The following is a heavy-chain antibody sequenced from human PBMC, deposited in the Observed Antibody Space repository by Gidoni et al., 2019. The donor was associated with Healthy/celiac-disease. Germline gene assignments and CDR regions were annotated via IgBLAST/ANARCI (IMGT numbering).Heavy chain of an antibody. V-gene: IGHV3-15*01. J-gene: IGHJ4*02. CDR1: GFTFSNAW. CDR2: MKSKTDGGTT. Sequence: EVQLVESGGGLVKPGGSLRLSCAASGFTFSNAWMSWVRQAPGKGLEWVGRMKSKTDGGTTDYAAPVKGRFTISRDDSKNTLYLQMNSLKTEETAVYDCTTDASEPLVDYWGQGTLVTVSS. CDR3: TTDASEPLVDY.